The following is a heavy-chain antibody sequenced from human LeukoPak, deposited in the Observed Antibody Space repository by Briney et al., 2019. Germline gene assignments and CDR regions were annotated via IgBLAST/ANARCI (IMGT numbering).Heavy chain of an antibody. CDR2: INPSGGST. J-gene: IGHJ6*02. V-gene: IGHV1-46*01. CDR3: ARERKVDTAMVDLGYYYYYGMDV. Sequence: ASVKVSCKASGYTFTSYYMHWVRQAPGQGLEWMGIINPSGGSTSYAQKFQGRVTMTRDTSTSTVYMELSSLRSGDTAVYYCARERKVDTAMVDLGYYYYYGMDVWGQGTTVTVSS. CDR1: GYTFTSYY. D-gene: IGHD5-18*01.